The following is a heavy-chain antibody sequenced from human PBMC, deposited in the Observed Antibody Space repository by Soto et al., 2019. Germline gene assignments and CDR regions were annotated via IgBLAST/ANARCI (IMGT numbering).Heavy chain of an antibody. CDR1: GFTFSSYG. J-gene: IGHJ6*02. Sequence: QVQLVESGGGVVQPGRSLRLSCAASGFTFSSYGMHWVRQAPGKGLEWVAVIWYDGSNKYYADSVKGRFTSSRDNSKTTLYLQMNSLRAEDTAVYYCARDTARAMVRIYYGMDVWGQGTTVTVSS. V-gene: IGHV3-33*01. CDR3: ARDTARAMVRIYYGMDV. D-gene: IGHD3-10*01. CDR2: IWYDGSNK.